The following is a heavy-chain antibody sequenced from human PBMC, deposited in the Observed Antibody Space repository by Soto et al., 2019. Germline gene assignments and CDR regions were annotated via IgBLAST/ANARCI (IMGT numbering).Heavy chain of an antibody. V-gene: IGHV3-48*03. CDR2: ISSSGSTI. D-gene: IGHD6-13*01. CDR3: ARDQEAGSFFPYYYGMDV. Sequence: GVSLKLSCATSGFTFSSYEMNWVRQAPGKGLEWVSYISSSGSTIYYADSVKGRFTISRDNAKNSLYLQMDSLRAEDTAVYYCARDQEAGSFFPYYYGMDVWGQGTTVTVSS. CDR1: GFTFSSYE. J-gene: IGHJ6*02.